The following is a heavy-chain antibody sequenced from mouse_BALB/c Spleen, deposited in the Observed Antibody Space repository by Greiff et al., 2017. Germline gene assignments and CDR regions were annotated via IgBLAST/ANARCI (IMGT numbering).Heavy chain of an antibody. D-gene: IGHD1-1*02. V-gene: IGHV1-39*01. CDR1: GYSFTGYN. Sequence: VQLKESGPELVKPGASVKISCKASGYSFTGYNMNWVKQSNGKSLEWIGNIDPYYGGTSYNHKFKGKATLTVDKSSSTAYMQLKSLTSEDSAVYYCAGGETIAPAMDYWGQGTSVTVSS. CDR3: AGGETIAPAMDY. CDR2: IDPYYGGT. J-gene: IGHJ4*01.